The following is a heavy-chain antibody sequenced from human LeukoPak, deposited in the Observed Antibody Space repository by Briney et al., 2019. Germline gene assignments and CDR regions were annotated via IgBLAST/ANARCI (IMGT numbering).Heavy chain of an antibody. CDR3: ARGARFFAYYDY. D-gene: IGHD2-21*01. CDR1: GGSFSGFY. V-gene: IGHV4-34*01. J-gene: IGHJ4*02. Sequence: SETLSLTCAVYGGSFSGFYWSWIRQPPGKGLEWIGEINHSGTTTYNPSLKSRVTISVDTSKNQFSLTLSSVTAADTAVYYCARGARFFAYYDYWGQGTLVTVSS. CDR2: INHSGTT.